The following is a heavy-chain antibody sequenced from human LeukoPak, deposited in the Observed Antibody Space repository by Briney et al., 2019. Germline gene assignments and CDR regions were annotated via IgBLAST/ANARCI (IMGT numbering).Heavy chain of an antibody. CDR1: GFTFSSYG. CDR3: ARGLYDSTGIRFDY. CDR2: IWYDGSNK. J-gene: IGHJ4*02. V-gene: IGHV3-33*01. D-gene: IGHD3-22*01. Sequence: GGSLRLSCAASGFTFSSYGMHWVRQAPGKGLEWVAVIWYDGSNKYYADSVKGRFTISRDNSKNTLYLQMNSLRAEDTAVYYYARGLYDSTGIRFDYWGQGTLVTVSS.